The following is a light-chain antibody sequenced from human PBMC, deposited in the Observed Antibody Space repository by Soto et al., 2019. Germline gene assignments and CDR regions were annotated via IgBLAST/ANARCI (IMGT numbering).Light chain of an antibody. V-gene: IGLV2-18*02. Sequence: QSALTQPPSVSGSRGQSVTISCTGTSSDVGNYNRVSWYQQPPGTAPKLMIYEVTNRPSGVPDRFSGSKSGNTASLTISGLRAEDEADYYCSSFTSSNTLVFGGGTQLTVL. CDR2: EVT. CDR1: SSDVGNYNR. J-gene: IGLJ2*01. CDR3: SSFTSSNTLV.